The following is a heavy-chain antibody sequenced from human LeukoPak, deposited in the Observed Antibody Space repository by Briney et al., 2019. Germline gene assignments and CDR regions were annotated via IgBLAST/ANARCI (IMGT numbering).Heavy chain of an antibody. CDR3: AADLYGSGQSMGAFEI. V-gene: IGHV1-58*01. CDR2: IVVGSGNA. J-gene: IGHJ3*02. D-gene: IGHD3-10*01. Sequence: SVKVSCKASGVTFTSSAVQWERQARGQRLEWIGWIVVGSGNANCAQKFQERVTITRDMSTSTAYMELSSLRSEDTAVYYCAADLYGSGQSMGAFEIWGQGTMVTASS. CDR1: GVTFTSSA.